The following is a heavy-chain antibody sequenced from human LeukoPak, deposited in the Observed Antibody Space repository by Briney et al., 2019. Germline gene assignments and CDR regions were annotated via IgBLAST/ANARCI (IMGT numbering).Heavy chain of an antibody. CDR1: GGSFSGYY. CDR2: INHSGST. V-gene: IGHV4-34*01. Sequence: PSETLSLTCAVYGGSFSGYYWSWIRQPPGKGLEWIGEINHSGSTNYNPSLKSRVTISVDTSKNQFSLKLSSVTAADTAVYYCARGQGDSVRYYYYMDVWGKGTTVTVSS. CDR3: ARGQGDSVRYYYYMDV. D-gene: IGHD3-10*02. J-gene: IGHJ6*03.